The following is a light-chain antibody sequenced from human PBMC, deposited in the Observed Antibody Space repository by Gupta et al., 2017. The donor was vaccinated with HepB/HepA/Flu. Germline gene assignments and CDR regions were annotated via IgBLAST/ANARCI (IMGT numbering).Light chain of an antibody. Sequence: QSALTQPRSVSGSPGQSVTISCTTTSSYVATYNFVSWYQQHPGKVPKLMIYDVTKRPSGVPDRFSGSKPGNTASLTISGLQAEDEAEYYCCSYAAYNTWVFGGGTKVTVL. V-gene: IGLV2-11*01. J-gene: IGLJ3*02. CDR3: CSYAAYNTWV. CDR2: DVT. CDR1: SSYVATYNF.